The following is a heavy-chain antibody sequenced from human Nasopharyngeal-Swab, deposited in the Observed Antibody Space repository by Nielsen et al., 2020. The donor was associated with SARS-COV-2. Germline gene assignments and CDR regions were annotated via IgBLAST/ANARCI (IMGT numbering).Heavy chain of an antibody. CDR3: ARAGSSGWYYYFDY. CDR1: GFTFSSYW. CDR2: IKQDGSEK. Sequence: GESLKISCAASGFTFSSYWMSWVRQAPGKGLEWVANIKQDGSEKYYVDSVKGRFTISRDNAKNSLCLQMNSLRAEDTAVYYCARAGSSGWYYYFDYWGQGTLVTVSS. V-gene: IGHV3-7*01. D-gene: IGHD6-19*01. J-gene: IGHJ4*02.